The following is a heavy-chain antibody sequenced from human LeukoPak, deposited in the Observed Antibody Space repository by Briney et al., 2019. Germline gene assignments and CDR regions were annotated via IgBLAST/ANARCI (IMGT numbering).Heavy chain of an antibody. J-gene: IGHJ4*02. CDR3: ARSYGHSIDY. CDR2: IKQDGSGQ. CDR1: GLTFRNFW. Sequence: GGSLRLSCAASGLTFRNFWMCWVRQASGKGLEWAATIKQDGSGQYYVGSVKGRFTISRDNAQNSLYLQMNNLRAEDTAVYYCARSYGHSIDYWGQGTLVTVSS. V-gene: IGHV3-7*01. D-gene: IGHD3-10*01.